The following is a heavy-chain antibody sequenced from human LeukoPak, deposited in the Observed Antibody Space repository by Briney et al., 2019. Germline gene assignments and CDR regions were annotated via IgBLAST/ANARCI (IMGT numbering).Heavy chain of an antibody. V-gene: IGHV4-38-2*01. CDR3: AIRVAPLEGDAWGFIGDY. D-gene: IGHD3-10*01. J-gene: IGHJ4*02. CDR2: IYHSGTT. Sequence: PSETLSLTCAVSGYPISSNYFWGWIRQPPGKGLEWIGGIYHSGTTFYNPSLKSRVTMLLDTSKNQFSLKVTSVTAADTAMYFCAIRVAPLEGDAWGFIGDYWGQGILVTVSS. CDR1: GYPISSNYF.